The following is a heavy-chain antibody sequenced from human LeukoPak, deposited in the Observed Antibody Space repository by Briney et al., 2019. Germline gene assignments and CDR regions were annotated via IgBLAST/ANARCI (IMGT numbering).Heavy chain of an antibody. CDR1: GYTFTGYY. CDR2: IIPIFGTA. CDR3: ARESAAVAGSNYFDY. V-gene: IGHV1-69*13. Sequence: GASVKVSCKASGYTFTGYYMHWVRQAPGQGLEWMGGIIPIFGTANYAQKFQGRVTITADESTSTAYMELSSLRSEDTAVYYCARESAAVAGSNYFDYWGQGTLVTVSS. D-gene: IGHD6-19*01. J-gene: IGHJ4*02.